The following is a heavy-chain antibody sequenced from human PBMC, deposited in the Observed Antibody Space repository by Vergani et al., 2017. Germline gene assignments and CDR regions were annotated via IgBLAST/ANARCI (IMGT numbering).Heavy chain of an antibody. CDR1: GFTFDDYA. V-gene: IGHV3-9*01. CDR3: AKEMRIKYYYYYGMDV. Sequence: EVQLVESGGALVQPGRSLRLSCAASGFTFDDYAMHWVRQAPGKGLEWVSGISWNSGSIGYADSVKGRFTISRDNAKNSLYLQMNSLRAEDTALYYCAKEMRIKYYYYYGMDVWGQGTTVTVSS. CDR2: ISWNSGSI. J-gene: IGHJ6*02.